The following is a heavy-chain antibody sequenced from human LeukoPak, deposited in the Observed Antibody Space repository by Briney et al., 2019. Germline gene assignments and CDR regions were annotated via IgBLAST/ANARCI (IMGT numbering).Heavy chain of an antibody. CDR1: GGTFSSYA. D-gene: IGHD2-2*01. Sequence: SVKVSCKASGGTFSSYAISWVRQAPGQGLEWMGRIIPIFGTANYAQKFQGRVTITTDESTSTAYMELSSLRSEDTAAYYCASATGYCSSTSCYDEFWQQLGTSYFDYWGQGTLVTVSS. V-gene: IGHV1-69*05. J-gene: IGHJ4*02. CDR2: IIPIFGTA. CDR3: ASATGYCSSTSCYDEFWQQLGTSYFDY.